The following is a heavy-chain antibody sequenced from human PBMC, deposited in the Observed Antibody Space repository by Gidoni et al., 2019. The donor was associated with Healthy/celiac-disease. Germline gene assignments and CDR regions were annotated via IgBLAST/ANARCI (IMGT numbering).Heavy chain of an antibody. J-gene: IGHJ3*02. D-gene: IGHD6-25*01. CDR3: AKAPIAAGAFDI. Sequence: QVQLVESGGGVVQPGRSLSLSCAASGFTFSSYGMHWVRQAPGKGLEWVAVISYDGSNKYYADSVKGRFTISRDNSKNTLYLQMNSLRAEDTAVYYCAKAPIAAGAFDIWGQGTMVTVSS. CDR2: ISYDGSNK. CDR1: GFTFSSYG. V-gene: IGHV3-30*18.